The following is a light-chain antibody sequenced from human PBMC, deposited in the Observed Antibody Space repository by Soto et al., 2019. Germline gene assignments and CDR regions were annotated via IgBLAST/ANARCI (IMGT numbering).Light chain of an antibody. J-gene: IGLJ3*02. V-gene: IGLV1-40*01. Sequence: QSVLTQPPSVSGAPGQSITISCTGSNSNIGAGYDVHWYKQLPGTAPKLLIYDNKKRPSGVPDRFTGSKSGSSASLAITGLQAEDEADYYCQSYDRRLSGVFGGGTKLTVL. CDR3: QSYDRRLSGV. CDR2: DNK. CDR1: NSNIGAGYD.